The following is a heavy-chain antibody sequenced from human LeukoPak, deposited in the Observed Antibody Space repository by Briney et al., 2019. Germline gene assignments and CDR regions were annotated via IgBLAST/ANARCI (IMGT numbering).Heavy chain of an antibody. Sequence: SETLSLTCAVYGGSFSGYYWSWIRQPPGKGLEWIGEINHSGSTNYNPSLKSRVTISVDTSKNQFSLKLSSVTAADTAVYYCARVASMIRGAPFDYWGQGTLVTVSS. D-gene: IGHD3-10*01. V-gene: IGHV4-34*01. CDR2: INHSGST. CDR3: ARVASMIRGAPFDY. J-gene: IGHJ4*02. CDR1: GGSFSGYY.